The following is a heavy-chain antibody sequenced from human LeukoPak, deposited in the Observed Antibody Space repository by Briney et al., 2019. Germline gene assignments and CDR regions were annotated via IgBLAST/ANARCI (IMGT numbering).Heavy chain of an antibody. CDR1: GGSISRGDYY. Sequence: SETLSLTCTVSGGSISRGDYYWSWIRQPPGKGLEWIGYIYYRGSTNYNPSLKSRVTISVDTSKNQFSLKLTSVTAADTAVYYCARGGWSLDSWGQGTLVTVSS. CDR3: ARGGWSLDS. J-gene: IGHJ5*01. CDR2: IYYRGST. V-gene: IGHV4-61*08.